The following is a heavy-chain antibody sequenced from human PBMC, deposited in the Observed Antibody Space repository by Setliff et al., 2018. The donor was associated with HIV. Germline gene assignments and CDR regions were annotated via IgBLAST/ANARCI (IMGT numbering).Heavy chain of an antibody. Sequence: PGGSLRLSCAASGFAFSSYSMNWVRQAPGKGLEWVSSISSSSTYIYYADSLKGRFTISRDNAKNSLYLQMNSLKAEDTAVYYCTRDSQDSSGYYGDFDYWGQGTLVTVS. CDR2: ISSSSTYI. CDR3: TRDSQDSSGYYGDFDY. CDR1: GFAFSSYS. D-gene: IGHD3-22*01. V-gene: IGHV3-21*01. J-gene: IGHJ4*02.